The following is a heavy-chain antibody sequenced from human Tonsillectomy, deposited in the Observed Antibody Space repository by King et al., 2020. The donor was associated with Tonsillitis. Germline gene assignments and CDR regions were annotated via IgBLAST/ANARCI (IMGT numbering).Heavy chain of an antibody. J-gene: IGHJ3*02. V-gene: IGHV1-18*04. CDR2: ISSYNGNT. Sequence: VQLVQSGAEVKKPGASVKVSCKASGYTFTSYGISWVRQAPGQGLEWMGWISSYNGNTEYAQKLQGRLTMTTDRSTSTAYMELRSLGSDDTAVYYCARVSVGELPAIAVAGGAFDIWGQGTMVTVSS. CDR3: ARVSVGELPAIAVAGGAFDI. D-gene: IGHD6-19*01. CDR1: GYTFTSYG.